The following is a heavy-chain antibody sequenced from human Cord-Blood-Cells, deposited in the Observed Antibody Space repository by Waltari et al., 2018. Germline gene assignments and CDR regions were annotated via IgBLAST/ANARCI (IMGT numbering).Heavy chain of an antibody. Sequence: QVQLQQSGPGLVRPSPNLSLTRAFPGARVSSNSAAWNWMRQSPSRGLEWLGRTYYMSKWYNDYAVSVKSRITINPDTSKNQFSLQLNSVTPEDTAVYYCARDRGNWNYDAFDIWGQGTMVTVSS. V-gene: IGHV6-1*01. CDR2: TYYMSKWYN. CDR1: GARVSSNSAA. CDR3: ARDRGNWNYDAFDI. J-gene: IGHJ3*02. D-gene: IGHD1-7*01.